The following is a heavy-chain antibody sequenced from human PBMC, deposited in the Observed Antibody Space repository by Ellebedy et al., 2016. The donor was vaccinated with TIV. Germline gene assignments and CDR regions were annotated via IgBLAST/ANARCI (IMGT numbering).Heavy chain of an antibody. J-gene: IGHJ4*02. Sequence: ASVTVSCXASGYTFTSYDINWVRQATGQGLEWMGWMNPNSGNTGYAQKFQGRVTITADESTSTAYMELSSLRSEDTAVFYCARLYSGSYFDYWGQGTLVTVSS. CDR3: ARLYSGSYFDY. D-gene: IGHD1-26*01. CDR1: GYTFTSYD. V-gene: IGHV1-8*01. CDR2: MNPNSGNT.